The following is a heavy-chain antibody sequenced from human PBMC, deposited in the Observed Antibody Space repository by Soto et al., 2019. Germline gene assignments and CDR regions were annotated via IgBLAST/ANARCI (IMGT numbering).Heavy chain of an antibody. CDR2: INAGNGNT. CDR1: GYTFTSYA. D-gene: IGHD3-3*01. J-gene: IGHJ3*02. V-gene: IGHV1-3*01. Sequence: ASVKVSCKASGYTFTSYAMHWVRQAPGQGLEWMGWINAGNGNTKYSQKFQGRVTITRDTSASTAYMELSSLRSEDTAVYYCARSFGVVIIGFDIWGQGTMVTVSS. CDR3: ARSFGVVIIGFDI.